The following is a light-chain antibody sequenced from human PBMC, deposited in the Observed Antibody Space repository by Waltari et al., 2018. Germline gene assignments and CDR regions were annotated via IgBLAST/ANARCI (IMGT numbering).Light chain of an antibody. V-gene: IGLV2-14*01. J-gene: IGLJ2*01. CDR1: SSDIGTYNY. Sequence: QSALTQPAPVSGSPGQSITISCTGTSSDIGTYNYVSWYQQLPGKAPKLMISEVSNRPSGLSFRFSGSKSGNTASLTIFELQVEDEGDYYCSSYTNSDTWVFGGGTKVTVL. CDR3: SSYTNSDTWV. CDR2: EVS.